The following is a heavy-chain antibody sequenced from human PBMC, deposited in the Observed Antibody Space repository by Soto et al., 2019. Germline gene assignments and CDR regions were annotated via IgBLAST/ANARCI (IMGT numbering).Heavy chain of an antibody. J-gene: IGHJ4*02. D-gene: IGHD4-17*01. Sequence: PGGSLRLSCAASGFTFDSYDMNWVRQAPGKGLEWVSGISASGASIFYTDSVKGRFSISRDNSRNTLFLQMDSPRAEDTAVYYCAKATHYGDYYFDYWGQGTQVTVSS. CDR3: AKATHYGDYYFDY. V-gene: IGHV3-23*01. CDR1: GFTFDSYD. CDR2: ISASGASI.